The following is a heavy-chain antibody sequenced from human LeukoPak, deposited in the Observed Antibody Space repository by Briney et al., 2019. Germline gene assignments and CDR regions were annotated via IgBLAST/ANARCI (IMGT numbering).Heavy chain of an antibody. V-gene: IGHV3-23*01. J-gene: IGHJ6*02. CDR1: GFTFSGYA. D-gene: IGHD4-17*01. Sequence: GGSLRLSCAASGFTFSGYAMSWVRQAPWKGLEWVSAISGSGGSTYYADSVKGRFTISRDNSKNTLYLQMNSLRAEDTAVYYCAKAPYGDYGPFYGMDVWGQGTTVTVSS. CDR3: AKAPYGDYGPFYGMDV. CDR2: ISGSGGST.